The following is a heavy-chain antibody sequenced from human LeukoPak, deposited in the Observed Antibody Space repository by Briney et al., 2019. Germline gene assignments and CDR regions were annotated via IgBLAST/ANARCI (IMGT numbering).Heavy chain of an antibody. CDR1: GYTFTSYG. J-gene: IGHJ5*02. CDR2: INTYNSNT. CDR3: ARDRAHCSGGSCYSPNWFDP. Sequence: GSVKVSCKASGYTFTSYGISWVRQAPGQGLEWMGWINTYNSNTNYAQKLQGRVTMTTDTSTSTAYMELRSLRSDDTAVYYCARDRAHCSGGSCYSPNWFDPWGQGTLVTVS. V-gene: IGHV1-18*01. D-gene: IGHD2-15*01.